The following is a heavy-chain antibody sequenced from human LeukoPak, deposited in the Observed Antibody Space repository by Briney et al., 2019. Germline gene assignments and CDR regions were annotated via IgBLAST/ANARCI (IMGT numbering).Heavy chain of an antibody. CDR1: GFTFGTHS. V-gene: IGHV3-48*01. Sequence: GGSLRLSCVDSGFTFGTHSMNWVRQAPGKGLEWVSYINGGGSPIYYANSVRGRFTISRDNAKNSLHLQMNSLRAEDTAVYYCVRDNPRCCGVVPANIDDYWGQGTLVTVSS. CDR3: VRDNPRCCGVVPANIDDY. J-gene: IGHJ4*02. CDR2: INGGGSPI. D-gene: IGHD2-15*01.